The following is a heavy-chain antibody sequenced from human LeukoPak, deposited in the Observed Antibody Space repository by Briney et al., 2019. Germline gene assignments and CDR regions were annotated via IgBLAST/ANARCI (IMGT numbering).Heavy chain of an antibody. CDR3: ASSSGYSSGWYYWFDP. CDR2: IFYSGST. D-gene: IGHD6-19*01. V-gene: IGHV4-39*07. Sequence: PSETLSLTCTVSGGSISTSNYYWGWIRQPPGKGLEWIGNIFYSGSTYYSPSLRSRVTISLDTSRNQFSLKLSSVTAADTAVYYCASSSGYSSGWYYWFDPWGQGTLVTVSS. CDR1: GGSISTSNYY. J-gene: IGHJ5*02.